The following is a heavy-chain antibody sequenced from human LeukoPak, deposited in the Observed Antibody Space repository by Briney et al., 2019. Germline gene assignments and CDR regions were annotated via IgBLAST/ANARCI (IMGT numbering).Heavy chain of an antibody. CDR3: AKDLSPLGYCSGGSCYSAPWDY. Sequence: PGGSLRLSCAASGFTFSSYAMHWVRQAPGKGLEWGAVISYDGSNKYYADSVKGRFTISRDNSKNTLYLQMNSLRAEDTAVYYCAKDLSPLGYCSGGSCYSAPWDYWGQGTLVTVSS. J-gene: IGHJ4*02. CDR1: GFTFSSYA. CDR2: ISYDGSNK. D-gene: IGHD2-15*01. V-gene: IGHV3-30-3*01.